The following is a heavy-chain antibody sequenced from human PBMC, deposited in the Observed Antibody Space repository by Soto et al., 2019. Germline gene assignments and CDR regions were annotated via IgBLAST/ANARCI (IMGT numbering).Heavy chain of an antibody. CDR1: GGSISSGGYY. Sequence: TLSLTCTVSGGSISSGGYYWSWIRQHPGKGLEWIGYIYYSGSTYYNPSLKSRVTISVDTSKNQFSLKLSSVTAADTAVYYCARDSPRYSNYGMDVWGQGTTVTVSS. CDR2: IYYSGST. V-gene: IGHV4-31*03. CDR3: ARDSPRYSNYGMDV. D-gene: IGHD4-4*01. J-gene: IGHJ6*02.